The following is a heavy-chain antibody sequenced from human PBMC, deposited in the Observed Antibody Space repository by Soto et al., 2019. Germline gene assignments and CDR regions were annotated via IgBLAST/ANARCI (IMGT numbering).Heavy chain of an antibody. J-gene: IGHJ4*02. CDR1: GYTFTNYY. CDR2: LRPRTGNT. CDR3: ARVPFYDSSGTYLVDY. D-gene: IGHD3-22*01. V-gene: IGHV1-46*01. Sequence: ASVKVSCKASGYTFTNYYIHWLRQAPGQGLEWLGILRPRTGNTGYAQRFQGRVTMTRDTSTNQFSLKLSSVTAADTAVYYCARVPFYDSSGTYLVDYWGQGTLVTVSS.